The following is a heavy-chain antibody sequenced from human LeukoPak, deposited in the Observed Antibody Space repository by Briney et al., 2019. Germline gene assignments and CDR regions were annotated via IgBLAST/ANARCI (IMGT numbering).Heavy chain of an antibody. D-gene: IGHD5-12*01. CDR2: ISSSSSYI. Sequence: GGSLRLSCAASGFTFSSYSMNWVRQAPGKGLEWVSSISSSSSYIYYADSVKGRFTISRDNAKNSLYLQMNSLRAEDTAVYYCARDPGSDSGYVNWGQGTLVTVSS. J-gene: IGHJ4*02. CDR3: ARDPGSDSGYVN. CDR1: GFTFSSYS. V-gene: IGHV3-21*01.